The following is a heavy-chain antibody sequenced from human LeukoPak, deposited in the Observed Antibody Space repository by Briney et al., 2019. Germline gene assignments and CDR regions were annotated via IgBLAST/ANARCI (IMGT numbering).Heavy chain of an antibody. CDR2: IKQDGSEK. Sequence: GGSLRLSCAASGFTLSNFWMSWVRQAPGKGLEWVANIKQDGSEKYYADSVKGRFTISRDNAKSSLYLQMNSLRAEDTAVYYCATHTSGWKGYFDYWGQGTLVTVSS. CDR3: ATHTSGWKGYFDY. J-gene: IGHJ4*02. V-gene: IGHV3-7*05. CDR1: GFTLSNFW. D-gene: IGHD6-19*01.